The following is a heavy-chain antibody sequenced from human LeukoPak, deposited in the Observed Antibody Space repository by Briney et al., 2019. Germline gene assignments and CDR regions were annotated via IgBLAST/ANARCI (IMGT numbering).Heavy chain of an antibody. CDR1: GGTFSNYA. D-gene: IGHD3-10*01. Sequence: ASVKVSCKASGGTFSNYAISWVRQAPGQGLEWMGRIIPILGIADYAQKFPGRFTITADISTSTVYMELSSLRSEDTAVFYCARDGMVRGIIDYNGMDVWGQGTTVTVSS. CDR3: ARDGMVRGIIDYNGMDV. V-gene: IGHV1-69*04. CDR2: IIPILGIA. J-gene: IGHJ6*02.